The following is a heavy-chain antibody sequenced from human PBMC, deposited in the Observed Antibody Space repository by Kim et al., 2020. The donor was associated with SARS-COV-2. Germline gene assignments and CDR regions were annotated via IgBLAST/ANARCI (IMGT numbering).Heavy chain of an antibody. CDR2: INAGNGNT. Sequence: ASVKVSCKASGYTFTSYAMHWVRQAPGQRLEWMGWINAGNGNTKYSQKFQGRVTITRDTSASTAYMELSSLRSEDTAVYYCARGFGSSSWRPNSGFDPWGQGTLVTVSS. CDR3: ARGFGSSSWRPNSGFDP. CDR1: GYTFTSYA. D-gene: IGHD6-13*01. J-gene: IGHJ5*02. V-gene: IGHV1-3*01.